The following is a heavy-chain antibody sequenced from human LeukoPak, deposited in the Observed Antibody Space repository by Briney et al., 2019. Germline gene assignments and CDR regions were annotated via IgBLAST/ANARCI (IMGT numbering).Heavy chain of an antibody. D-gene: IGHD6-13*01. CDR2: ISGSDDST. J-gene: IGHJ4*02. CDR3: AKAGHSSSWAWADY. Sequence: PGGSLRLSCAASGFTFSSYAMSWVRQAPGKGLEWVSVISGSDDSTYYADSAKGRFTISRDNSKNTLLLQMNSLRAEDTALYYCAKAGHSSSWAWADYWGQGTLVTVSS. CDR1: GFTFSSYA. V-gene: IGHV3-23*01.